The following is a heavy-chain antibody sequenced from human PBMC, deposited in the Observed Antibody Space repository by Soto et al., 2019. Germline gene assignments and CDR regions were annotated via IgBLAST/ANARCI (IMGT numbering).Heavy chain of an antibody. CDR2: ISAHNGNT. Sequence: QVHLVQSGAEVKKPGASVKVSCKDSGYIFTTYGITWVRQAPGQGLEWMGWISAHNGNTNYARKLQGRVTVTRDTSTSTAYMELRNLRSDDTAVYYCARGRYGDYWGQGALVTVSS. CDR3: ARGRYGDY. D-gene: IGHD1-1*01. J-gene: IGHJ4*02. V-gene: IGHV1-18*01. CDR1: GYIFTTYG.